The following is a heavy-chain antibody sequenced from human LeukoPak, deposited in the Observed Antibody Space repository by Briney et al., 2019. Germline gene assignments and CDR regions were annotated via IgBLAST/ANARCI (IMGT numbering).Heavy chain of an antibody. CDR1: GGSFSGYY. CDR2: INHSGST. CDR3: ARDLSYYYYYYYYMDV. D-gene: IGHD1-26*01. Sequence: SETLSLTCAVYGGSFSGYYWSWIRQPPGKGLEWIGEINHSGSTDYNPSLKSRVTISVDTSKNQFSLKLSSVTAADTAVFYCARDLSYYYYYYYYMDVWDKGTTVTVSS. V-gene: IGHV4-34*01. J-gene: IGHJ6*03.